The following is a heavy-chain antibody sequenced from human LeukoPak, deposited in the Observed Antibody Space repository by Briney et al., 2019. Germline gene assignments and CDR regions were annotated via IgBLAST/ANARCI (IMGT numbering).Heavy chain of an antibody. V-gene: IGHV4-39*07. CDR1: GGSISSSSYY. Sequence: PSETLSLTCTVSGGSISSSSYYWGWIRQPPGKGLEWIGSIYYSGSTYYNPSLKSRVTISVDTSKNQFSLKLSSVTAADTAVYYCARVLRVRGVIITEYYYYYMDVWGKGTTVTVSS. CDR2: IYYSGST. CDR3: ARVLRVRGVIITEYYYYYMDV. J-gene: IGHJ6*03. D-gene: IGHD3-10*01.